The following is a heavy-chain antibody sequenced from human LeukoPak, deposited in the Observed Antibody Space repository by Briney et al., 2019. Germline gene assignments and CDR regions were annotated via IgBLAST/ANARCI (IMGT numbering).Heavy chain of an antibody. D-gene: IGHD2-21*01. CDR3: ARVIVRAGYYFDY. CDR1: GGTFSSYA. J-gene: IGHJ4*02. Sequence: SVKVSCKASGGTFSSYAISWVRQAPGQGLEWMGGIIPIFGTANYAQKFQGRVTITADESPSTAYMELSSLRSEDTAVYYCARVIVRAGYYFDYWGQGTLVTVPS. CDR2: IIPIFGTA. V-gene: IGHV1-69*13.